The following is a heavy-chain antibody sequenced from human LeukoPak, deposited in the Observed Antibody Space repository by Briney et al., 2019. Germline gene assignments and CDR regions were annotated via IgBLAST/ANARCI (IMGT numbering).Heavy chain of an antibody. V-gene: IGHV3-43D*03. CDR1: GFTFDDYA. D-gene: IGHD4-17*01. CDR3: AKTGPPFDYGEPHY. Sequence: GGSLRLSCAASGFTFDDYAMHWVRQAPGKGLEWVSLISWDGGSTYYADSVKGRFTISRDNSKNSLCLQMNSLRAEDTALYYCAKTGPPFDYGEPHYWGQGTLVTVSS. CDR2: ISWDGGST. J-gene: IGHJ4*02.